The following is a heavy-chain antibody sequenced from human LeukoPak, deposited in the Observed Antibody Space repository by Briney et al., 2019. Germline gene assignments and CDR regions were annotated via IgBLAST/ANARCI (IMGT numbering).Heavy chain of an antibody. CDR1: GFTFSSYA. D-gene: IGHD3-22*01. CDR3: AKETMIVVVIPGDAFDI. Sequence: GGSLRLSCAASGFTFSSYAMSWVRQAPGKGLEWVSAISGSGGSTYYADSVKGRFTISRDNSKNTLYLQLNSLRAEDTAVYYCAKETMIVVVIPGDAFDIWGQGTMVPVSS. J-gene: IGHJ3*02. V-gene: IGHV3-23*01. CDR2: ISGSGGST.